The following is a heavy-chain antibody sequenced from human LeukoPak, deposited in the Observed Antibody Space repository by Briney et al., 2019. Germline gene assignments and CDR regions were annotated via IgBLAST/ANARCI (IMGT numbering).Heavy chain of an antibody. CDR3: ARDYGGSLDY. D-gene: IGHD4-23*01. CDR2: IYYSGST. Sequence: PSETLSLTCTVSGGSISSYYWSWIRQPPGKELEWIGYIYYSGSTNYNPSLKSRVTISVDTSKNQFSLKLSSVTAADTAVYYCARDYGGSLDYWGQGTLVTVSS. CDR1: GGSISSYY. J-gene: IGHJ4*02. V-gene: IGHV4-59*01.